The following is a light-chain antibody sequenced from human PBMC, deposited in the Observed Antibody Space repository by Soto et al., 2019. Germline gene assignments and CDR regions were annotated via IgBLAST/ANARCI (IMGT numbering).Light chain of an antibody. V-gene: IGKV3-11*01. Sequence: ALTQSPATLSLSPGESATLSCRARQNVGNNLAWYQQKSGQAPRLLIYAASDRATGVPARFSGGMSGTDFTLTISSLEPEDFATYFCQQRSRWPRGTFGRGTKVEMK. CDR3: QQRSRWPRGT. CDR1: QNVGNN. J-gene: IGKJ2*02. CDR2: AAS.